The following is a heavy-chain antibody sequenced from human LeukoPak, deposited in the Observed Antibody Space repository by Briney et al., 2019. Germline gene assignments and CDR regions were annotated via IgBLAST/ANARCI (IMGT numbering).Heavy chain of an antibody. CDR2: IYPRDGST. CDR3: ATVVGGYGDPHDAFDI. CDR1: GYSFTSNY. J-gene: IGHJ3*02. V-gene: IGHV1-46*01. Sequence: ASVKVSCKASGYSFTSNYIHWVRQAPGQGLEWMGMIYPRDGSTIYAQKFQGRVTMTEDTSTDTAYMELSSLRSEDTAVYYCATVVGGYGDPHDAFDIWGQGTMATVSS. D-gene: IGHD4-17*01.